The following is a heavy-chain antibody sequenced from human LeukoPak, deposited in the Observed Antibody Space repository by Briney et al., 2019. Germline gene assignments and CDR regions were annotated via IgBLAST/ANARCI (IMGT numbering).Heavy chain of an antibody. Sequence: GGSLRLSCAAPGFSFSSNWMGWVRQAPGKGLEWVAHIKRDGSQKYYLDSVKGRFTISRDNAKNSLYLQMNSLRVEDTAVYYCARLGLEVGGPNWFDPWGQGTLVTVSS. D-gene: IGHD1-1*01. CDR2: IKRDGSQK. V-gene: IGHV3-7*01. CDR1: GFSFSSNW. CDR3: ARLGLEVGGPNWFDP. J-gene: IGHJ5*02.